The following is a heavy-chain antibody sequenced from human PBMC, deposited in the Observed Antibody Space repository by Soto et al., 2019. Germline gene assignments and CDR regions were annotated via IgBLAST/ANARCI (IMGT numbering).Heavy chain of an antibody. V-gene: IGHV4-38-2*01. J-gene: IGHJ4*02. CDR2: IYHSGRT. CDR1: GYSISSGYY. Sequence: PSETLSLGCAVSGYSISSGYYCGWIRHPPGRGRGWIGTIYHSGRTYYNTSLKSRVTTSTDQAQNQFSLRLSSVTAADTAVYFWARAPYYNRGDYCTCCFDSWGQGTLVPDSS. CDR3: ARAPYYNRGDYCTCCFDS. D-gene: IGHD3-22*01.